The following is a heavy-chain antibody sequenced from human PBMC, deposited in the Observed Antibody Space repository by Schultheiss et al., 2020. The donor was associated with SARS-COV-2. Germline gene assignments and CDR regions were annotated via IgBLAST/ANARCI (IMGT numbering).Heavy chain of an antibody. D-gene: IGHD3-10*01. J-gene: IGHJ6*02. Sequence: SQTLSLTCTVPGGSISSSSYYWGWIRQPPGKGLEWIGYIYYSGSTYYNPSLKSRVTISVDTSKNQFSLRLSSVTAAETAVYYCAGDNLILWFGELPVGPYYYFCYGMDVWGRGTTVTVSS. CDR1: GGSISSSSYY. CDR2: IYYSGST. V-gene: IGHV4-39*07. CDR3: AGDNLILWFGELPVGPYYYFCYGMDV.